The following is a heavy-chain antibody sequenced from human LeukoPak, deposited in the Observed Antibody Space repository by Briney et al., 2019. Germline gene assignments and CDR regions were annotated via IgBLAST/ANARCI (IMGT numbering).Heavy chain of an antibody. D-gene: IGHD2-2*01. CDR3: ARGLLGYCSSTSCYRYYYGMDV. J-gene: IGHJ6*02. CDR2: INHSGST. CDR1: GGSISSGGYY. V-gene: IGHV4-39*07. Sequence: SETLSLTCTVSGGSISSGGYYWSWIRQPPGKGLEWIGEINHSGSTNYNPSLKSRVTISVDTSKNQFSLKLSSVTAADTAVYYCARGLLGYCSSTSCYRYYYGMDVWGQGTTVTVSS.